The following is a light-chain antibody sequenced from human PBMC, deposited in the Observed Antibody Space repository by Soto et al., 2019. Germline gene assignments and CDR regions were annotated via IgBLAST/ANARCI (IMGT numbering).Light chain of an antibody. CDR3: QQYNSFPLT. J-gene: IGKJ1*01. CDR2: KAS. Sequence: DIPMTQSPSTLSASVGDRVTITCRASQSITNWLAWYQQKAGKAPTLLIYKASTVESGVPSRFSGSGSGTEFTLTISSLQPDDFATYYCQQYNSFPLTFGQGTKVEI. V-gene: IGKV1-5*03. CDR1: QSITNW.